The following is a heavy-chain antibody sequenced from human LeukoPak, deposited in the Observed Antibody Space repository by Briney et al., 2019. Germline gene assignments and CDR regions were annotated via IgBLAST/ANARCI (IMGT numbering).Heavy chain of an antibody. V-gene: IGHV1-69*04. CDR2: IIPILGMA. CDR3: ARDYRGYDFFDY. D-gene: IGHD5-12*01. Sequence: GSSVKVSCKASGGTFSSYAISWVRQAPGQGLEWMGRIIPILGMANYAQKFQGRVTITADKSTSTAYMELSSLRSEDTAVYYCARDYRGYDFFDYWGQGTLVTVSS. J-gene: IGHJ4*02. CDR1: GGTFSSYA.